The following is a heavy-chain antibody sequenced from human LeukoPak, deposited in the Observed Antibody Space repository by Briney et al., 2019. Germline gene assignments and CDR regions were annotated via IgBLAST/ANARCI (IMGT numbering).Heavy chain of an antibody. J-gene: IGHJ4*02. D-gene: IGHD4-17*01. CDR1: GFTFSSYA. CDR3: AYGGNSEGPFDY. CDR2: ISSNGGST. Sequence: PGGSLRLSCAASGFTFSSYAMHWVRQAPGKGLEYVSAISSNGGSTYYANSVKGRFTISRDNSKNTLYLQMGSLRAEDMAVYYCAYGGNSEGPFDYWGQGTLVTVSS. V-gene: IGHV3-64*01.